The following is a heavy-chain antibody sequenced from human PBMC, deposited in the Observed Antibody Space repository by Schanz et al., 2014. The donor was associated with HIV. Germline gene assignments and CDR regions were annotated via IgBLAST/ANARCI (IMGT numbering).Heavy chain of an antibody. J-gene: IGHJ4*02. CDR2: IKPNSGDT. CDR1: GYIFINYY. CDR3: TINQYQLLPFDY. D-gene: IGHD1-1*01. V-gene: IGHV1-2*02. Sequence: QVQLVQSGPEVRKPGASVKVSCKASGYIFINYYIHWVRQAHGQGPEWMGYIKPNSGDTFYAQKFRGRVTMTRDTSMSTASVELTRLRSDDTAVYFCTINQYQLLPFDYWGQGTLVSVSS.